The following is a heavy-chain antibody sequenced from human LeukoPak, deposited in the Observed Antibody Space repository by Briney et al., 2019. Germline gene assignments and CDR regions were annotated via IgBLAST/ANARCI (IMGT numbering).Heavy chain of an antibody. CDR1: GFTFSGYG. D-gene: IGHD3-22*01. Sequence: GGSLRLSCAASGFTFSGYGMDWVRLAPGKGLEWVAFIRNDGSNKYYADSVKGRFTISRDNSENTLYLQMNSLRPEDTAVYYCAKHVAGYYFDYWGQGTLVTVSS. J-gene: IGHJ4*02. V-gene: IGHV3-30*02. CDR2: IRNDGSNK. CDR3: AKHVAGYYFDY.